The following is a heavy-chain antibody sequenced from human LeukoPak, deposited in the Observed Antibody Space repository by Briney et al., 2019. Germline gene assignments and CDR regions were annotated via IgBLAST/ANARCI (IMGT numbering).Heavy chain of an antibody. CDR1: GFTFSSYS. CDR3: ARDSVAYSTVTKYYFDY. J-gene: IGHJ4*02. D-gene: IGHD4-17*01. Sequence: GGSLRLSCAASGFTFSSYSMNWVRQAPGKGLEWVSSISSSSSYIYYADSVKGRFTISRDNAKNSLYLQMNRLRAEDTAVYYCARDSVAYSTVTKYYFDYWGQGTLVTVSS. CDR2: ISSSSSYI. V-gene: IGHV3-21*01.